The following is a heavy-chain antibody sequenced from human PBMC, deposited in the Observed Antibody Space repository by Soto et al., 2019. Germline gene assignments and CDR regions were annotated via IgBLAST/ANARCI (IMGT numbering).Heavy chain of an antibody. D-gene: IGHD6-19*01. CDR1: GFTFDDYA. CDR2: ISWNSGSI. CDR3: AKVTYSSGWYDPPYFDY. Sequence: DVQLVESGGGLVQPGRSLRLSCAASGFTFDDYAMHWVRQAPGKGLEWVSGISWNSGSIGYVDSVKGRFTISRDNAKNSLYLQMNSLRAEDTALYYCAKVTYSSGWYDPPYFDYWGQGTLVTVSS. V-gene: IGHV3-9*01. J-gene: IGHJ4*02.